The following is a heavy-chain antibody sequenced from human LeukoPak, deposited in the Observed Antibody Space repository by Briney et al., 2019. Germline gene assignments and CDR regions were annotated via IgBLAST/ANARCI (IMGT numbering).Heavy chain of an antibody. CDR1: GGSISSYY. Sequence: KPSETLSLTCTVSGGSISSYYWSWIRQAPGKGLEWIGYIYYSGSTYYNPSLKSRVTISVDTSKNQFSLKLSSVTAADTAVYYCASFYQAYYFDYWGQGTLVTVSS. J-gene: IGHJ4*02. D-gene: IGHD2-21*01. CDR2: IYYSGST. V-gene: IGHV4-59*06. CDR3: ASFYQAYYFDY.